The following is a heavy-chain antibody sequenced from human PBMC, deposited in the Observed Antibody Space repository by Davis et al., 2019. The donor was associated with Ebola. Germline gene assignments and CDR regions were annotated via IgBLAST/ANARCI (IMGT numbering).Heavy chain of an antibody. V-gene: IGHV3-53*01. CDR3: AKVPARYSSSWYKGGMDV. Sequence: GESLKISCAASGFTVSSNYMSWVRQAPGKGLEWVSVIYTGGSTYYADSVKGRFTISRDNSKNTLYLQMNSLRAEDTAVYYCAKVPARYSSSWYKGGMDVWGQGTTVTVSS. CDR2: IYTGGST. D-gene: IGHD6-13*01. J-gene: IGHJ6*02. CDR1: GFTVSSNY.